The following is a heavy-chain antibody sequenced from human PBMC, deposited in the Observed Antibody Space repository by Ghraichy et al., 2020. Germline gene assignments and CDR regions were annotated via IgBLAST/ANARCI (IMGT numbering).Heavy chain of an antibody. Sequence: GGSLRLSCAASGFTFSSYSMNWVRQAPGKGLEWVSYISSSSTIYYADSVKGRFTVSRDNAKNSVYLQMNSLRAEDTAVYYCARFLGEVPYWGQGTLVTVSS. D-gene: IGHD3-16*01. J-gene: IGHJ4*02. V-gene: IGHV3-48*01. CDR1: GFTFSSYS. CDR3: ARFLGEVPY. CDR2: ISSSSTI.